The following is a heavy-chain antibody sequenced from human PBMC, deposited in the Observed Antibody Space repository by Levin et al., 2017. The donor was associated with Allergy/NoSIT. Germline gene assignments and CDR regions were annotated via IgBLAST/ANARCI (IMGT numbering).Heavy chain of an antibody. V-gene: IGHV3-7*01. Sequence: PGGSLRLSCAASGFTFRSYWMTWVRQAPGKGLEWVANINQDGSVRDYVDSVKGRFTISRDSAKNSLFLQMNSLRVDDTAVYYCATNKPYGDPNDYWGQGTLVTVSS. CDR3: ATNKPYGDPNDY. D-gene: IGHD4-17*01. CDR1: GFTFRSYW. CDR2: INQDGSVR. J-gene: IGHJ4*02.